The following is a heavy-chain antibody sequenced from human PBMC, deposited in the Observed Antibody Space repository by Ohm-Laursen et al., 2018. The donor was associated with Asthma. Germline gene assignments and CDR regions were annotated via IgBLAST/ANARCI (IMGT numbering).Heavy chain of an antibody. CDR1: GFTFRSYA. CDR3: ARRSKICYDTSHCFFDY. CDR2: ITNDGSQK. Sequence: SLRLSCAASGFTFRSYAMHWVRQAPGKGLEWVAVITNDGSQKYCADSVKGRFSISRDNSKNTLYLQMNSLRAEDTAVYYCARRSKICYDTSHCFFDYWGQGTLVTVSS. V-gene: IGHV3-30*04. J-gene: IGHJ4*02. D-gene: IGHD2-2*01.